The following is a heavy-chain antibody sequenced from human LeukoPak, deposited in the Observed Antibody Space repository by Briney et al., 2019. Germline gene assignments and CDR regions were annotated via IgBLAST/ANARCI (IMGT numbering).Heavy chain of an antibody. Sequence: ASVIVSCKASGYTFTSYDINWVRQATGQGLEWMGWMNPNSGNTGYAQKFQGRVTMTRNTSISTAYMELSSLRSEDTAVYYCASTYDILTGYSFGNLGYWGQGTLVTVSS. D-gene: IGHD3-9*01. CDR1: GYTFTSYD. CDR3: ASTYDILTGYSFGNLGY. V-gene: IGHV1-8*01. J-gene: IGHJ4*02. CDR2: MNPNSGNT.